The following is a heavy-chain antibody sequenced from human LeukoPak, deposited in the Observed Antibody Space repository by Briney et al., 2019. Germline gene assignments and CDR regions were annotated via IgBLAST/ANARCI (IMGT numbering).Heavy chain of an antibody. CDR2: IYYSGST. V-gene: IGHV4-39*07. CDR3: ARVVDYYYYYMDV. CDR1: GGSISSYY. J-gene: IGHJ6*03. Sequence: SETLSLTCTVSGGSISSYYWGWIRQPPGKGLEWIGSIYYSGSTYYNPPLKSRVTISVDTSKNQFSLKLNSVTAADTAVYYCARVVDYYYYYMDVWGKGTTVTVSS.